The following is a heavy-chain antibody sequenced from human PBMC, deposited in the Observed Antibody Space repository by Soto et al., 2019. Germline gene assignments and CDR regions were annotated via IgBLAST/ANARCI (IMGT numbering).Heavy chain of an antibody. CDR1: GYTFTGYY. V-gene: IGHV1-2*04. J-gene: IGHJ6*02. CDR2: INPNSGGT. D-gene: IGHD6-13*01. Sequence: GASVKVSCKASGYTFTGYYMHWVRQAPGQGLEWMGWINPNSGGTNYAQKFQGWVTMTRDTSISTAYMELSRLRSDDTAVYYCASLAEAGGYYGMDVWGQGTTVTVSS. CDR3: ASLAEAGGYYGMDV.